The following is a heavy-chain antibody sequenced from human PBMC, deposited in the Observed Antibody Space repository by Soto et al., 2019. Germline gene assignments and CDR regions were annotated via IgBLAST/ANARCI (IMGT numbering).Heavy chain of an antibody. CDR2: ISAYNGNT. J-gene: IGHJ5*02. CDR1: GYTFTSHG. CDR3: ARDWCSGGSCYSWWFDA. D-gene: IGHD2-15*01. V-gene: IGHV1-18*01. Sequence: ASVKVSCKASGYTFTSHGISWVRQAPGQGLEWMGWISAYNGNTNYAQKLQGRVTMTTDTSTSTAYMELRSLRSDDTAVYYRARDWCSGGSCYSWWFDAWGQGTLVIDSS.